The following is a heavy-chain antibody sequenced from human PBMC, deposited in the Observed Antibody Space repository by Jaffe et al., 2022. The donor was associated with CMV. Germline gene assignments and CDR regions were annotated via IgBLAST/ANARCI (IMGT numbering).Heavy chain of an antibody. V-gene: IGHV3-21*01. CDR1: GFTFSTYS. J-gene: IGHJ4*02. D-gene: IGHD3-22*01. CDR2: ISSSSGDI. Sequence: DVQLVESGGGLVKPGGSLRLSCAASGFTFSTYSMNWVRQGPGKGLEWVSSISSSSGDIYYTDSVKGRFTISRDNANNSLFLQMHSLRAEDTAVYYCARDAGDYYDSSGYYYGVDYWGQGTLVTVSS. CDR3: ARDAGDYYDSSGYYYGVDY.